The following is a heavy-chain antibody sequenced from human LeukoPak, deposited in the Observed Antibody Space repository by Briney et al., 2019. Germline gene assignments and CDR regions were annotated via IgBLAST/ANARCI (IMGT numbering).Heavy chain of an antibody. CDR2: IRYDGSNK. CDR3: ARDETVTTLVSYYYYGMDV. Sequence: GGSLRLSCAASGFTFSSYGMHWVRQAPGKGLEWVAFIRYDGSNKYYADSVKGRFTISRDNSKNTLYLQRNSLRTEDTAVYYCARDETVTTLVSYYYYGMDVWGQGTTVTVSS. V-gene: IGHV3-30*02. CDR1: GFTFSSYG. D-gene: IGHD4-23*01. J-gene: IGHJ6*02.